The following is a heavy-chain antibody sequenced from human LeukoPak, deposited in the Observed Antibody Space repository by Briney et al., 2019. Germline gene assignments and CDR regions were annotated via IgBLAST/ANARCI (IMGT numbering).Heavy chain of an antibody. Sequence: ASVKVSCKASGYTFTSYDINWVRQATGQGLEWMGWMNPNSGNTGYARKFQGRVTMTRNTPISTAYMELSSLRSEDTAVYYCARRYSSGWYDYYYYYGMDVWGQGTMVTVSS. CDR1: GYTFTSYD. CDR2: MNPNSGNT. V-gene: IGHV1-8*01. CDR3: ARRYSSGWYDYYYYYGMDV. J-gene: IGHJ6*02. D-gene: IGHD6-19*01.